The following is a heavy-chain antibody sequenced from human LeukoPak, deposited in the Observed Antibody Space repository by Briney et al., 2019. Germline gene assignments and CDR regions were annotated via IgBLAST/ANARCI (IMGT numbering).Heavy chain of an antibody. J-gene: IGHJ4*02. CDR1: GFTFSSYS. D-gene: IGHD3-10*02. Sequence: GGSLRLSCAASGFTFSSYSMNWVRQAPGKGLEWVSSISSSSSYIYYADSVKGRFTISRDNAKNSLYLQMNSLRAEDTAVYYCARVVSGGLPNPFDYWGQGTLVTVSS. V-gene: IGHV3-21*01. CDR3: ARVVSGGLPNPFDY. CDR2: ISSSSSYI.